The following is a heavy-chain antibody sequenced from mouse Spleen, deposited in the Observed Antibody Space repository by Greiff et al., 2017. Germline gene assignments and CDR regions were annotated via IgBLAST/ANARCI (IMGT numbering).Heavy chain of an antibody. CDR3: ARRVTTVVAHYAMDY. CDR2: IYPGSGNT. J-gene: IGHJ4*01. CDR1: GYTFTDYY. Sequence: QVQLKESGAELVRPGASVKLSCKASGYTFTDYYINWVKQRPGQGLEWIARIYPGSGNTYYNEKFKGKATLTAEKSSSTAYMQLSSLTSEDSAVYFCARRVTTVVAHYAMDYWGQGTSVTVSS. D-gene: IGHD1-1*01. V-gene: IGHV1-76*01.